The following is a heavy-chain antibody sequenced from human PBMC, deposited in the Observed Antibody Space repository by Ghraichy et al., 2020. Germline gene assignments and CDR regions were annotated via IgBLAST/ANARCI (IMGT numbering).Heavy chain of an antibody. D-gene: IGHD3-10*01. V-gene: IGHV3-48*02. CDR2: ISSSSSTI. Sequence: GGTLRLSCAASGFTFSSYSMNWVRQAPGKGLEWVSYISSSSSTIYYADSVKGRFTISRDNAKNSLYLQMNSLRDEDTAVYYCARDVSMVWGSVYYYGMDVWGQGTTVTVSS. J-gene: IGHJ6*02. CDR3: ARDVSMVWGSVYYYGMDV. CDR1: GFTFSSYS.